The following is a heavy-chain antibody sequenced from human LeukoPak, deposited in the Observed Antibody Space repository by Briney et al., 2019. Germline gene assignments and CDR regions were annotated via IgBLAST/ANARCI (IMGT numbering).Heavy chain of an antibody. D-gene: IGHD3-10*01. CDR2: ISGSGSSK. CDR3: AKVLLVWFGELLSPSFDY. Sequence: GGSLRLFCGASGFTFSSYAMSWVRQAPGKGLEWVSAISGSGSSKYYADFVKGRFTISRDNSKNTLYFKMNSLRAEDTAVYYGAKVLLVWFGELLSPSFDYWGQGTLVTVSS. V-gene: IGHV3-23*01. J-gene: IGHJ4*02. CDR1: GFTFSSYA.